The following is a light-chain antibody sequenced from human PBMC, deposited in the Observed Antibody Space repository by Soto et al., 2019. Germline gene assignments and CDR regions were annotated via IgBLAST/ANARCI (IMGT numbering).Light chain of an antibody. V-gene: IGLV2-14*03. Sequence: QSALTQPASVSGSPGQSITISCTGTRSAIGAYNFVSWYQQHPGEVPKLILYDVNVRPSGVSNRFSGSKSGNTASLTISGLQDEDEADYYCTSWTTSPTMIFGGGTKLTVL. CDR1: RSAIGAYNF. CDR2: DVN. J-gene: IGLJ2*01. CDR3: TSWTTSPTMI.